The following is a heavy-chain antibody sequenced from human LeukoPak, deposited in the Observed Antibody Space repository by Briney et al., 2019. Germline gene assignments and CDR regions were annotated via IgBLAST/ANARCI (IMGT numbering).Heavy chain of an antibody. J-gene: IGHJ4*02. CDR3: AITIAARPAMGRLAY. D-gene: IGHD6-6*01. CDR2: INPNSGGT. CDR1: GYTFTGYY. Sequence: ASVKVSCKASGYTFTGYYMHWVRQAPGQGGEWMGWINPNSGGTNYAQKFQGRVTMTRDTSISTAYMELSSPRSEDTAVYYCAITIAARPAMGRLAYWGQGTLVTVSS. V-gene: IGHV1-2*02.